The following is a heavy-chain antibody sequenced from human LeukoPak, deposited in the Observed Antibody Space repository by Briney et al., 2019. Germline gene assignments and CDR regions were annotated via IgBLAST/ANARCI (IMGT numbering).Heavy chain of an antibody. CDR2: IIPIFGTA. CDR3: ARGLGELSFDLCY. V-gene: IGHV1-69*06. Sequence: SVKVSCKASGGTFSSYAISWVRQAPGQGLERMGGIIPIFGTANYAQKFQGRVTITADKSTSTAYMELSSLRSEDTAVYYCARGLGELSFDLCYWGQGTLVTVPS. J-gene: IGHJ4*02. CDR1: GGTFSSYA. D-gene: IGHD3-16*02.